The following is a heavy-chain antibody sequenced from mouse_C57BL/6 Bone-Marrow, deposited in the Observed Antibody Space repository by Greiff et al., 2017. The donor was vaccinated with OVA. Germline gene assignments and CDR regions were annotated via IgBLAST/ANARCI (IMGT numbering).Heavy chain of an antibody. D-gene: IGHD1-1*01. Sequence: EVQRVESGGGLVQPKGSLKLSCAASGFSFNTYAMNWVRQAPGKGLEWVARIRSKSNNYATYYADSVKDRFTISRDDSESMLYLQMNNLKTEDTAMYYCVRQITTVEAWFAYWGQGTLVTVSA. CDR3: VRQITTVEAWFAY. CDR1: GFSFNTYA. J-gene: IGHJ3*01. CDR2: IRSKSNNYAT. V-gene: IGHV10-1*01.